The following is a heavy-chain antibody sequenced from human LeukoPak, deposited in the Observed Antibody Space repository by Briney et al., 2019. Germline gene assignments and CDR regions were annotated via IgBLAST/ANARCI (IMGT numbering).Heavy chain of an antibody. J-gene: IGHJ3*02. V-gene: IGHV1-18*01. CDR3: ASFYCSSTSCYIDAFDI. D-gene: IGHD2-2*02. CDR1: GYTFTSYG. Sequence: ASVKVSCKASGYTFTSYGISWVRQAPGQGLEWMGWISAYNGNTNYAQKLQGRVTMTTDTSTSTAYMELSSLRSEDTAVYYCASFYCSSTSCYIDAFDIWGQGTMVTVSS. CDR2: ISAYNGNT.